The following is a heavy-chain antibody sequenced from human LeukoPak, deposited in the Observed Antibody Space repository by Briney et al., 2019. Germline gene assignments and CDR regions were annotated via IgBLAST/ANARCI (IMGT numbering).Heavy chain of an antibody. CDR3: ARSYYYGQGFDY. V-gene: IGHV4-59*01. CDR2: IYYSGST. Sequence: SETLSLTCTDSGGSISSYYWSWIRQPPGKGLEWIGYIYYSGSTNYNPSLKSRVTISVDTSKNQFSLKLSSVTAADTAVYYCARSYYYGQGFDYWGQGTLVTVSS. CDR1: GGSISSYY. J-gene: IGHJ4*02. D-gene: IGHD3-10*01.